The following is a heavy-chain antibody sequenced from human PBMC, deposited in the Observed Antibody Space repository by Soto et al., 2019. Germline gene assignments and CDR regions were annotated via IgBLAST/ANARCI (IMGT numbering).Heavy chain of an antibody. D-gene: IGHD3-22*01. J-gene: IGHJ4*02. CDR2: ISSSSSEI. CDR1: GFTFSNYA. V-gene: IGHV3-21*01. Sequence: GGSLSLSCVASGFTFSNYAMHWVRQAPGKGLEWVSSISSSSSEIYYPDSVKGRFTISRDNAKNTLYLQMNSLRAEDTAVDYSANVVKDYFDYWGQGTLVTVSS. CDR3: ANVVKDYFDY.